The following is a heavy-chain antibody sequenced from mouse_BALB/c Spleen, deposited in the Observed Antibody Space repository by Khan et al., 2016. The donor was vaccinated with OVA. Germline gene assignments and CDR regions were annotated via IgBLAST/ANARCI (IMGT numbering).Heavy chain of an antibody. J-gene: IGHJ2*01. CDR1: GFTFSNYW. V-gene: IGHV6-6*02. Sequence: EVQLQESGGGLVQPGGSMKLSCVASGFTFSNYWMNWVRQSPEKGLEWVAEIRLKSDDYVTHYAEYVKGRITITRDDSKSSGYLQKNNVGAEDTGIYHCWILLWGQGTTLTVSS. CDR2: IRLKSDDYVT. CDR3: WILL.